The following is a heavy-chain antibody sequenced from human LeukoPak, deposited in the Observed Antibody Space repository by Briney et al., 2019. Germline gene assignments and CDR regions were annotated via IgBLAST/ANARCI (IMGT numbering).Heavy chain of an antibody. Sequence: SETLSLTCTVSGGSISSSSYYWGWIRQPPGKGLECIGSIYYSGSTYYNPSLKSRVTISVDTSKNQFSLKLSSVTAADTAVYYCARLDFRSSSFFDYWGQGTLVTVSS. V-gene: IGHV4-39*01. CDR1: GGSISSSSYY. CDR3: ARLDFRSSSFFDY. CDR2: IYYSGST. J-gene: IGHJ4*02. D-gene: IGHD6-6*01.